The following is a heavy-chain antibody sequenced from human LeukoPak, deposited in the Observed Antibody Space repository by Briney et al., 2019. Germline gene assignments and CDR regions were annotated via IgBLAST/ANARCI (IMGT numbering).Heavy chain of an antibody. CDR3: ARAGYTISYYSLDY. J-gene: IGHJ4*02. CDR2: IYTTGTT. D-gene: IGHD1-26*01. V-gene: IGHV4-4*07. Sequence: SETLSLTCTVSGGSINSYYWGWIRQPAGRGLEWIGRIYTTGTTSYNPSLKSRVTISLDTSKNQFYLKLTSVTAADTAMYYCARAGYTISYYSLDYWGQGSLVTVSS. CDR1: GGSINSYY.